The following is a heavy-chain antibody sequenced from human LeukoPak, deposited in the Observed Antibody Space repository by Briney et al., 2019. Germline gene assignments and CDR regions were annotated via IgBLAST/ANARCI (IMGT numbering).Heavy chain of an antibody. Sequence: GGSLRLSCAASGFTFSSYEMNWVRQAPGKGLEWVSYISSSSSTIYYADSVKGRFTISRDNAKNSLYLQMNSLRAEDTAVYYCAREVGYYDSSGYYSDYWGQGTLVTVSS. CDR3: AREVGYYDSSGYYSDY. CDR1: GFTFSSYE. J-gene: IGHJ4*02. D-gene: IGHD3-22*01. V-gene: IGHV3-48*01. CDR2: ISSSSSTI.